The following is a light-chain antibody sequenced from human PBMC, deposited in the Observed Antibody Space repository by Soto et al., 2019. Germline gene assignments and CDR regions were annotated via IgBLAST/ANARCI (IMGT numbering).Light chain of an antibody. CDR2: GAS. J-gene: IGKJ1*01. CDR1: QSVGSSY. V-gene: IGKV3-20*01. CDR3: QHYGSSPWT. Sequence: EIVLTQSPGTLSLSPGERATLSCRASQSVGSSYLAWYQQRPGQAPRLLIYGASSRATGIPDRFSGSGSGTDFTLTIIRLEPEDFAAYYCQHYGSSPWTFGQGPRWKSN.